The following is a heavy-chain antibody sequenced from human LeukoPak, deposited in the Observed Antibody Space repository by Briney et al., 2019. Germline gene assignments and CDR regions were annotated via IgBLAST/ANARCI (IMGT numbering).Heavy chain of an antibody. CDR3: ARSSAPSAATAPFDP. CDR1: GYTFTSYD. D-gene: IGHD6-25*01. CDR2: MNPNSGNT. J-gene: IGHJ5*02. V-gene: IGHV1-8*03. Sequence: GASVKVSCKASGYTFTSYDINWVRQATGQGLGWMGWMNPNSGNTGYAQKFQGRVTITRNTSISTAYMELSSLRSEDTAVYYCARSSAPSAATAPFDPWGQGTLVTVSS.